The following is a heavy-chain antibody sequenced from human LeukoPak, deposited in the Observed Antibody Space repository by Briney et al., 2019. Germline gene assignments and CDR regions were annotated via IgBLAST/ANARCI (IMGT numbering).Heavy chain of an antibody. CDR1: GYTFTGFY. CDR3: EGGPTVITPDY. D-gene: IGHD4-23*01. J-gene: IGHJ4*02. V-gene: IGHV1-2*02. Sequence: ASVKVSCKASGYTFTGFYMHWVRQAPGQGLEWMGWINPNSGVTNYAQKYQGRVTMTRDTSIITAYMELSGLRSDDTAVYYCEGGPTVITPDYWGQGTLVTVSS. CDR2: INPNSGVT.